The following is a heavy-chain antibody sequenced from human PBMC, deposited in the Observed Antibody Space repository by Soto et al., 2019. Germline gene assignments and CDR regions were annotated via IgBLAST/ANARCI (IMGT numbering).Heavy chain of an antibody. CDR3: AKDTGYYYGSGSYLGY. J-gene: IGHJ4*02. Sequence: HPGGSLRLSCAASGFTFSSYAMSWVRQAPGKGLEWVSAISGSGGSTYYADSVKGRFTISRDNSKNTLYLQMNSLRAEDTAVYYCAKDTGYYYGSGSYLGYWGQGTLVTVSS. CDR2: ISGSGGST. D-gene: IGHD3-10*01. V-gene: IGHV3-23*01. CDR1: GFTFSSYA.